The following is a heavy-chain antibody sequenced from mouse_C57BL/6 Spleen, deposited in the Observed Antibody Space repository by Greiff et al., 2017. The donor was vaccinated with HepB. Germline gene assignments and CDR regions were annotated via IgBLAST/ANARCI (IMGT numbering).Heavy chain of an antibody. CDR1: GYTFTDYN. D-gene: IGHD1-1*01. J-gene: IGHJ4*01. CDR2: INPNNGGT. Sequence: VQLQQSGPELVKPGASVKIPCKASGYTFTDYNMDWVKQSHGKSLEWIGDINPNNGGTIYNQKFKGKATLTVDKSSSTAYMELRSLTSEDTAVYYCARGTGTVVASYYAMDYWGQGTSVTVFS. CDR3: ARGTGTVVASYYAMDY. V-gene: IGHV1-18*01.